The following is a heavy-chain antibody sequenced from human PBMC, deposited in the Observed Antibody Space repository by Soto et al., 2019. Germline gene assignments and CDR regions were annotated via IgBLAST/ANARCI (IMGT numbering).Heavy chain of an antibody. CDR2: ISYHGREI. CDR1: GFSFGSYA. CDR3: ARDWVAVTGSFVDW. D-gene: IGHD6-19*01. Sequence: PGGSLRLSCEVSGFSFGSYAFHWVRQAPGKGLEWLSVISYHGREIYYADSVKDRFTISRDNFKKTVYLQMNSLRSDDTALYYCARDWVAVTGSFVDWWGQGTMVTV. V-gene: IGHV3-30-3*01. J-gene: IGHJ4*01.